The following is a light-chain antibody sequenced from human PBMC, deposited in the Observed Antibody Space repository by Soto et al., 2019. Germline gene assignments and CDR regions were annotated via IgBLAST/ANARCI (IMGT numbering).Light chain of an antibody. CDR1: SGHSDYA. V-gene: IGLV4-69*01. Sequence: QLVLTQSPSASASPGASVTLTCTLSSGHSDYAIAWHQHQPEKGPRYLMKVTSDGSHTKGDGIPDRFSGSSSGADRYLTSSSLRSDDEADYYCQAWGTGGVFGGGTKLTVL. CDR2: VTSDGSH. CDR3: QAWGTGGV. J-gene: IGLJ3*02.